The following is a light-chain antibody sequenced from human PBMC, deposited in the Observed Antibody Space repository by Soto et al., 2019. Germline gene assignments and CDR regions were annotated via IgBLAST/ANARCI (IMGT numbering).Light chain of an antibody. CDR1: QSINIW. V-gene: IGKV1-5*01. Sequence: DIQMTQSPSTLSASVGDRVTITCRASQSINIWLAWYQQKPGKAPKLLIYDASSLQSGVPSRFRGSTSGTEFTLTISSLQPDDFATYCCQQYNSYSRSFGGGTKVDIK. CDR2: DAS. CDR3: QQYNSYSRS. J-gene: IGKJ4*01.